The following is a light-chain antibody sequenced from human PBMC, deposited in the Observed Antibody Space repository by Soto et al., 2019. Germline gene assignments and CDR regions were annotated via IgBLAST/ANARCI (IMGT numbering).Light chain of an antibody. CDR2: AAS. CDR1: QGISSY. CDR3: QHLDSYST. V-gene: IGKV1-9*01. J-gene: IGKJ5*01. Sequence: DIQLTQSPSFLSASVGDRVTITCRASQGISSYLAWYQQKPGKAPKLLIYAASTLQSGVPSRFSGSGSGTGFTLTISSLQPEDFATYCCQHLDSYSTFGQGTRLEIK.